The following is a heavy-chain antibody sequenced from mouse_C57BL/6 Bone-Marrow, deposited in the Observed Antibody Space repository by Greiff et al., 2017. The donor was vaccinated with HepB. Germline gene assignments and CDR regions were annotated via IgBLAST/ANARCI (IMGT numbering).Heavy chain of an antibody. CDR3: ARRDYPYAMDY. V-gene: IGHV5-12*01. CDR1: GFTFSDYY. CDR2: ISNGGGST. Sequence: EVNLVESGGGLVQPGGSLKLSCAASGFTFSDYYMYWVRQTPEKRLEWVAYISNGGGSTYYPDTVKGRFTISRKNAKNTLYLQMSRLKSEDTAMYYCARRDYPYAMDYWGQGTSVTVSS. J-gene: IGHJ4*01. D-gene: IGHD2-4*01.